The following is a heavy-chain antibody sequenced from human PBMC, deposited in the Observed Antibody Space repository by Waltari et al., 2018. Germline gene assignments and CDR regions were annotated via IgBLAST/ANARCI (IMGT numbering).Heavy chain of an antibody. V-gene: IGHV3-48*04. D-gene: IGHD7-27*01. CDR1: GFTFSTYN. CDR2: IGSGSGSI. Sequence: EVQLVESGGGLVQSGGSLRLSCAASGFTFSTYNMNWVRQAPGKGLEWLSYIGSGSGSIYYADSVKGRFTISRDNARNSLYLQMNNLRAEDTAVYYCATRGGISNWGLDYWGQGTLVTVSS. CDR3: ATRGGISNWGLDY. J-gene: IGHJ4*02.